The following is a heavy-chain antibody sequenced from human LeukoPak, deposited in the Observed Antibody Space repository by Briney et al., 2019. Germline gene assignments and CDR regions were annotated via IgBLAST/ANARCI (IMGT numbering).Heavy chain of an antibody. D-gene: IGHD3-16*02. Sequence: ASVKVSCKASGYTFTNYAMNWVRQAPGQGLEWMGWINPSTGNPTYAQRFTGRFVFSLDTSVSTAYLQISSLKAEDTALYYCARAYQRVGELSLPDYWGQGTLVTVSS. CDR1: GYTFTNYA. CDR3: ARAYQRVGELSLPDY. CDR2: INPSTGNP. J-gene: IGHJ4*02. V-gene: IGHV7-4-1*02.